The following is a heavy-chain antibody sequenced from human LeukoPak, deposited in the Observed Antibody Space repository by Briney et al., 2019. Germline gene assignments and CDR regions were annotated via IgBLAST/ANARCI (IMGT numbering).Heavy chain of an antibody. CDR3: ARGPSSWFKYYFDY. CDR2: INHSGST. J-gene: IGHJ4*02. D-gene: IGHD6-13*01. CDR1: GGSFSGYY. Sequence: SETLSLTCAVYGGSFSGYYWSWIRQPPGKGLEWNGEINHSGSTNYNPSLKSRVTISVDTSKNQFSLKLSSVTAADTAVYYCARGPSSWFKYYFDYWGQGALVTVSS. V-gene: IGHV4-34*01.